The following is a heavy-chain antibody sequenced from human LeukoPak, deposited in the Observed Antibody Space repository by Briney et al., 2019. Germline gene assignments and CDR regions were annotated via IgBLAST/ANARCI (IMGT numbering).Heavy chain of an antibody. CDR3: ARGPTSRDRYKYFDY. CDR1: GGTFSSYA. CDR2: IIPIFGTA. V-gene: IGHV1-69*05. J-gene: IGHJ4*02. Sequence: SVKVSCKASGGTFSSYAISWVRQAPGQGLEWMGGIIPIFGTANYAQKFQGRVTITTDESTSTAYMELSSLRSEDTAVYYCARGPTSRDRYKYFDYWGQGTLVTVSS. D-gene: IGHD5-24*01.